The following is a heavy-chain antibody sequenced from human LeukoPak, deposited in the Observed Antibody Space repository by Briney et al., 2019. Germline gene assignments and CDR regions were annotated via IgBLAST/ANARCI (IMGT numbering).Heavy chain of an antibody. CDR3: ATEGKMVRGVYTDY. CDR2: FDPEDGET. V-gene: IGHV1-24*01. CDR1: GYTLTELS. Sequence: GASVEVSCKVSGYTLTELSMHWVRQAPGKGLEWMGRFDPEDGETIYAQKFQGRVTMTADTSTDTVYMELSSLRSEDTAVYYCATEGKMVRGVYTDYWGQGTLVTVSS. D-gene: IGHD3-10*01. J-gene: IGHJ4*02.